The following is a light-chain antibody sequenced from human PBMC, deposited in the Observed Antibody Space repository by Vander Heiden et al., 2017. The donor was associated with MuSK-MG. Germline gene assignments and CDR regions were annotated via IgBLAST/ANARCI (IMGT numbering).Light chain of an antibody. V-gene: IGKV1-39*01. CDR3: QQSYSTPRT. CDR2: AAS. Sequence: NQRNQAPSSLSASVGERATITCRASQSISSYLDWYQQKPGKAPRLLIYAASSLESGVPSRFSGSGSGTDFTLTISSLQPEDFATYYCQQSYSTPRTFGQGTQVEIK. CDR1: QSISSY. J-gene: IGKJ5*01.